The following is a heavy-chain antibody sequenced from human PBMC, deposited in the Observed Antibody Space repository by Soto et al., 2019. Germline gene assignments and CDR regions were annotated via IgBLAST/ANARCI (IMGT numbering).Heavy chain of an antibody. CDR3: AKDSNNDFWSGYYTGIDY. V-gene: IGHV3-30*02. D-gene: IGHD3-3*01. CDR1: GFTFSSYG. CDR2: IWYDGSNK. J-gene: IGHJ4*02. Sequence: GGSLRLSCAASGFTFSSYGMHWVRQAPGKGLEWVAVIWYDGSNKYYADSVKGRFTISRDNSKNTLFLHMNSLRVEDTAVYFCAKDSNNDFWSGYYTGIDYWGQGTLVTVSS.